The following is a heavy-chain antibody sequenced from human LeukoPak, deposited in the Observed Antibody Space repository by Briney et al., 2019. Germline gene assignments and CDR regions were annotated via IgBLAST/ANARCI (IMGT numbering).Heavy chain of an antibody. CDR3: AKCSGGSCYHFDY. V-gene: IGHV3-23*01. J-gene: IGHJ4*02. CDR1: GFTFSSYG. CDR2: ISGSGGST. D-gene: IGHD2-15*01. Sequence: GGSLRLSCAASGFTFSSYGMSWVRQAPGKGLEWVSAISGSGGSTYYADSVKGRFTISRDNSKNTLYLQMNSLRAEDTAVYYCAKCSGGSCYHFDYWGQGTLVTVSS.